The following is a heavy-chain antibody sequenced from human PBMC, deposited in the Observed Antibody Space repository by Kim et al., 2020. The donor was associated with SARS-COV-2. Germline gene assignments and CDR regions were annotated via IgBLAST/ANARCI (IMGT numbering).Heavy chain of an antibody. CDR2: LIPILGIA. J-gene: IGHJ3*02. D-gene: IGHD2-15*01. CDR1: GGTFSSYA. Sequence: SVKVSCKASGGTFSSYAISWVRQAPGQGLEWMGRLIPILGIANYAQKFQGRVTITADKSTRTAYMELSSLRSEDTAVYFCARGDGLGYCSGGSCYGQNDAFGIWGQGTMVTVSS. V-gene: IGHV1-69*04. CDR3: ARGDGLGYCSGGSCYGQNDAFGI.